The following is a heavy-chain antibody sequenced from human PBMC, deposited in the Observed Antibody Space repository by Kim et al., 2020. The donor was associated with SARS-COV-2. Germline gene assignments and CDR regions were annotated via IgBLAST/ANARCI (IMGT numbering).Heavy chain of an antibody. CDR1: GGSIGTTNYF. Sequence: SETLYLTCTVSGGSIGTTNYFWGWIRQPPGKGLEWIATVSFSGNTYYNPSLKSRVTISIDTSKNQFSLKLNSVTAADTAMYYCARPPRGISRRAFDIWGQGTMVTVSS. CDR2: VSFSGNT. J-gene: IGHJ3*02. CDR3: ARPPRGISRRAFDI. V-gene: IGHV4-39*01. D-gene: IGHD3-3*01.